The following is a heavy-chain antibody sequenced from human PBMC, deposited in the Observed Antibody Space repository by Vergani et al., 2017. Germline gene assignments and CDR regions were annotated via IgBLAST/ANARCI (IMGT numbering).Heavy chain of an antibody. CDR2: IIPIFGTA. CDR1: GGTFSSYA. V-gene: IGHV1-69*01. Sequence: QVQLVQSGAEVKKPGSSVKVSCKASGGTFSSYAISWVRQAPGQGLEWMGGIIPIFGTANYAQKFQGRVTLTADESTSTAYMEMSSLRSEETAVYYCAGLAPYCSGGSCYYYYDYGMDVWGQGTMVTVSS. J-gene: IGHJ6*02. D-gene: IGHD2-15*01. CDR3: AGLAPYCSGGSCYYYYDYGMDV.